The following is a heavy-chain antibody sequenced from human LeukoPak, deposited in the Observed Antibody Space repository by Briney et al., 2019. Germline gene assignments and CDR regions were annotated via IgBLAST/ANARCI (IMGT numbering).Heavy chain of an antibody. Sequence: TGGSLRLSCAASGFTFSSYAMSWVRQAPGKGLEWVSRTSGSGDIKLYADSVKGRFTISRTNSENRLYLQMNSLRAEDTAVYYCANYRSGGGGYYSGLEHWGQGTLVAVSS. D-gene: IGHD2-15*01. V-gene: IGHV3-23*01. CDR3: ANYRSGGGGYYSGLEH. CDR2: TSGSGDIK. CDR1: GFTFSSYA. J-gene: IGHJ4*02.